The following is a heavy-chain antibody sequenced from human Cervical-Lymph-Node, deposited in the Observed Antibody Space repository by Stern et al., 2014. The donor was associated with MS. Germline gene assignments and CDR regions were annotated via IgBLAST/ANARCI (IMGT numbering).Heavy chain of an antibody. J-gene: IGHJ4*02. V-gene: IGHV3-21*01. Sequence: EVQLVQSGGGLVKPGGSLRLSCAASGFTFSSYSMNWVRQAPGKGLEWVSSIYYADSLKGRFTISRDNAKNSLYLQMNSLRAEDTAVYYCAREYSSSPRIDYWGQGTLVTVSS. CDR2: I. CDR3: AREYSSSPRIDY. CDR1: GFTFSSYS. D-gene: IGHD6-6*01.